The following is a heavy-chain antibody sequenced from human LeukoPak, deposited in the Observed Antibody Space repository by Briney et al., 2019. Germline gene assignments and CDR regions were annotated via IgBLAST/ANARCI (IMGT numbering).Heavy chain of an antibody. J-gene: IGHJ6*03. V-gene: IGHV3-7*01. CDR3: ATSPTVTFYYYYMDV. Sequence: GGSLRLSCAASGFTFSSYWMSWVRQAPGRGLEWVANIKQDGSEKYYVDSVKGRFTISRDNAKNSLYLQMNSLRAEDTAVYYCATSPTVTFYYYYMDVWGKGTTVTVSS. CDR2: IKQDGSEK. CDR1: GFTFSSYW. D-gene: IGHD4-17*01.